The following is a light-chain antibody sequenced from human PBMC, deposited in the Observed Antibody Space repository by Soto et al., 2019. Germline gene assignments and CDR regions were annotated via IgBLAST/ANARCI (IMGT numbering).Light chain of an antibody. Sequence: AIQVTQSPSSLSASVGDRVTISCRASQGIGNDLGWYQQKPGKAPKLLIYEASTLQTGVASRFSGGGAGTDFTLTISSLQPEDCATYYCLQDYVYPWTFGQGTKVEVK. CDR2: EAS. J-gene: IGKJ1*01. V-gene: IGKV1-6*01. CDR3: LQDYVYPWT. CDR1: QGIGND.